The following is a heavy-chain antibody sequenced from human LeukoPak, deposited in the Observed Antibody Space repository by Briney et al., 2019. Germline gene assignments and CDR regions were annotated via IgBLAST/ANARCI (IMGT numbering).Heavy chain of an antibody. CDR3: ASAVAAFYYFDY. D-gene: IGHD6-19*01. CDR2: IYYSGST. J-gene: IGHJ4*02. Sequence: PSETLSLTCTVSGGSISSGDYYWSWIRQPPGKGLEWIGYIYYSGSTNYNPSLKSRVTISVDTSKNQFSLKLSSVTAADTAVYYCASAVAAFYYFDYWGQGTLVTVSS. CDR1: GGSISSGDYY. V-gene: IGHV4-61*08.